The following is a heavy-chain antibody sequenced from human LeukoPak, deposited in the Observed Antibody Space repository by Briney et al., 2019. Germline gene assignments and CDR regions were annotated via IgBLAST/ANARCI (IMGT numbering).Heavy chain of an antibody. CDR2: IKSKPDGGTI. Sequence: GGSLRLSCAASGFTFSNAWMSWVRQAPGKGLEWVGRIKSKPDGGTIHYAAPVKGRFTVSRDDSKNTVYLRMNSLITEDTAVYYCTTDYDGGYWGQGTLVTVSS. D-gene: IGHD3-3*01. V-gene: IGHV3-15*01. J-gene: IGHJ4*02. CDR1: GFTFSNAW. CDR3: TTDYDGGY.